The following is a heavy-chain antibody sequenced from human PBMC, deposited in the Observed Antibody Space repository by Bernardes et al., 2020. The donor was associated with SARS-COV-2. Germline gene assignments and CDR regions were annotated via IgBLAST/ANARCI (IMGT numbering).Heavy chain of an antibody. CDR2: FDPEDGET. CDR3: ATSPVVRGVPITLRGDFDY. Sequence: ASVKVSCKVSGYTLTELSMHWVRQAPGKGLEWMGGFDPEDGETIYAQKFQGRVTMTEDTSTDTAYMELSSLRSEDTAVYYCATSPVVRGVPITLRGDFDYWGQGTLVTVSS. CDR1: GYTLTELS. J-gene: IGHJ4*02. D-gene: IGHD3-10*01. V-gene: IGHV1-24*01.